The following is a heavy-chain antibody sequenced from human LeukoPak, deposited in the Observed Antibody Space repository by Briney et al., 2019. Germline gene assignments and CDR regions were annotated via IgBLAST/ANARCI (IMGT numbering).Heavy chain of an antibody. CDR3: AREMPLRGSYYSYMDV. CDR2: INSDGSST. D-gene: IGHD3-10*01. J-gene: IGHJ6*03. CDR1: EFTFSSYW. V-gene: IGHV3-74*01. Sequence: GGSLRLSCAASEFTFSSYWMHWVRQAPGKGLVWVSRINSDGSSTSYADSVKGRFTISRDNAKNTLYLQMNSLRAEDTAVYYCAREMPLRGSYYSYMDVWGKGTTVTVS.